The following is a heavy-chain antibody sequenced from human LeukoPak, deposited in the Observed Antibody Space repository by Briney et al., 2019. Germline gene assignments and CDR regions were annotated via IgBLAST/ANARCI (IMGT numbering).Heavy chain of an antibody. CDR2: IRYDGSNK. CDR1: GFTFSSFG. CDR3: ANPDYDSSTYVGDY. D-gene: IGHD3-22*01. V-gene: IGHV3-30*02. Sequence: GGSLRPSCAASGFTFSSFGMHWVRQAPGKGLEWVAFIRYDGSNKYHADSVKGRFTISRDNSKNTLYLQMNSLRAEDTAVYYCANPDYDSSTYVGDYWGQGTLVTVSS. J-gene: IGHJ4*02.